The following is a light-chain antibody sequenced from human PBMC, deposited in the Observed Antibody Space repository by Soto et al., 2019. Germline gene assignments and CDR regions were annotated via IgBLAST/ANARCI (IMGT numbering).Light chain of an antibody. V-gene: IGKV3-15*01. CDR2: GAS. CDR1: QSVSSD. Sequence: EIVLTQSPGTLSSSPGEGATLSCRASQSVSSDLAWYHQKPGQAPRLLIYGASTRATGIPARFSGSGSGTEFTLTINSLQSEDFAVYYCQQYNNWPRTFGQGTKVDIK. J-gene: IGKJ1*01. CDR3: QQYNNWPRT.